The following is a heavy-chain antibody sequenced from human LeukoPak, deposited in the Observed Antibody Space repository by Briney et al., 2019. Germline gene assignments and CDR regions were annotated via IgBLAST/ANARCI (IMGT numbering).Heavy chain of an antibody. CDR3: ADYRKPQGLDY. CDR2: IDASGSDT. Sequence: PGGSLRLSCEVSEFPFSIYAMAWVRQAPGQGLEWVSAIDASGSDTYYTDSGKARFTISRDNSKNTVYLQMNSLRVEDTAVYYCADYRKPQGLDYWGQGTLVTVSS. V-gene: IGHV3-23*01. D-gene: IGHD1-14*01. CDR1: EFPFSIYA. J-gene: IGHJ4*02.